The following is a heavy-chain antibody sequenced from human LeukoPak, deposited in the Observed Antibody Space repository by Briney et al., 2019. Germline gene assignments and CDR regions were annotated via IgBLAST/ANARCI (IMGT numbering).Heavy chain of an antibody. CDR1: GYTFTNFG. D-gene: IGHD3-22*01. Sequence: ASVKVSCKASGYTFTNFGISWVRQAPGQGLEWMGWISAYNGNTNYAQKFQGRVTITADKSTSTAYMELSSLRSEDTAVYYCARDGDYYDSSGYHPFNDAFDIWGQGTMVTVSS. J-gene: IGHJ3*02. CDR2: ISAYNGNT. CDR3: ARDGDYYDSSGYHPFNDAFDI. V-gene: IGHV1-18*01.